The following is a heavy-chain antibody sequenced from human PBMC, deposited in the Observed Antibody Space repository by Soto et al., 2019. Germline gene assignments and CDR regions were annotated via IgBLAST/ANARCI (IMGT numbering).Heavy chain of an antibody. CDR2: IYYTGST. V-gene: IGHV4-31*03. Sequence: QVQLQESGPGLVKPSQTLSLTCTVSGGSISSGGYYWSWVRQYPGKGLEWIGYIYYTGSTYYNPSFRSRVTVSVDTSKNQFSLKLSSVTAADTAVYYCAREGRGSGWYVDYWGQGTLVTVSS. CDR3: AREGRGSGWYVDY. CDR1: GGSISSGGYY. J-gene: IGHJ4*02. D-gene: IGHD6-19*01.